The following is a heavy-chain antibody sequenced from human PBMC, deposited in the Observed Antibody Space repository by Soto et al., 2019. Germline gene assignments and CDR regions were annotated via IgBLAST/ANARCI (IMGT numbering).Heavy chain of an antibody. CDR3: ARGILV. D-gene: IGHD3-10*01. V-gene: IGHV4-31*03. Sequence: QVQLQESGPGLVKPSQTLSLTCTVSGGSINSGGYCWSWIRQHPGKGLDWIGCISYGGSTSYNPSLXTXXTVAVDTSKNQFPLKPTSVTAADTALYYCARGILVWGQGALITVSS. J-gene: IGHJ4*02. CDR1: GGSINSGGYC. CDR2: ISYGGST.